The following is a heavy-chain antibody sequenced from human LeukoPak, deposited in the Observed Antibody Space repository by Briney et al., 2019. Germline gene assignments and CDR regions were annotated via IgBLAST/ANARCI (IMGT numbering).Heavy chain of an antibody. D-gene: IGHD3-22*01. CDR3: ARSEYYDSSGYFGY. Sequence: PSETLSLTCAVSGGSISSGGYSWSWIRQPPGKGLEWIGYIYHSGSTYYNPSLKSRVTISVDRSKNQFSLKLSSVTAADTAVYYCARSEYYDSSGYFGYWGQGTLVTVSS. CDR1: GGSISSGGYS. V-gene: IGHV4-30-2*01. CDR2: IYHSGST. J-gene: IGHJ4*02.